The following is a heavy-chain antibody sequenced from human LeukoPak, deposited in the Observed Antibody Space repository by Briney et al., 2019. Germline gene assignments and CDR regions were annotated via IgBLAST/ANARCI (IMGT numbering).Heavy chain of an antibody. CDR1: GYTFTGYY. J-gene: IGHJ3*02. CDR3: ARHGGISIFGVAQPGGAFDI. CDR2: ITPVFGTA. V-gene: IGHV1-69*05. D-gene: IGHD3-3*01. Sequence: SVKVSCKASGYTFTGYYMHWVRQAPGQGLEWMGGITPVFGTAKYEQKFQGRVTITTDESTSTAYMDLSSLRSEDTAMYYCARHGGISIFGVAQPGGAFDIWGQGXMVTVSS.